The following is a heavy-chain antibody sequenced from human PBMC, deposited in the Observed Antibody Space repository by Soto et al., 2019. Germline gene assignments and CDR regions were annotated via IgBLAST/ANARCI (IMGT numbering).Heavy chain of an antibody. J-gene: IGHJ6*02. CDR3: ARESFGEISYYYYGMHV. Sequence: SETLSLTCTVSGGSISSYYWSWIRQPPGKGLEWIGYIYYSGSTNYNPSLKSRVTISVDTSKNQFSLKLSSVTAADTAVYYCARESFGEISYYYYGMHVWGQATTVTV. CDR1: GGSISSYY. CDR2: IYYSGST. V-gene: IGHV4-59*12. D-gene: IGHD3-10*01.